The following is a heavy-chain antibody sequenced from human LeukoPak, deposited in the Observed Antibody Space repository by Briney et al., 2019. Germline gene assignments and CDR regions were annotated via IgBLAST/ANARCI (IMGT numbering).Heavy chain of an antibody. V-gene: IGHV4-61*01. CDR1: GGSVSSGSYS. CDR2: IHYTGST. J-gene: IGHJ3*02. Sequence: PSETLSLTCPVSGGSVSSGSYSGRGIRQPPGKGLEWIGYIHYTGSTNFNPSLKSRVSISIDTSKNQLSLNLSSVTAADTAVFYCARVPLYSSDLDGAFDIWGQGTMVTVSS. D-gene: IGHD5-18*01. CDR3: ARVPLYSSDLDGAFDI.